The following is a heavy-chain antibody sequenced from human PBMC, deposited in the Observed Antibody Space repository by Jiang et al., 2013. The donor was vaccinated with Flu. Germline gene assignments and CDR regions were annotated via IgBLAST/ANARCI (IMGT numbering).Heavy chain of an antibody. D-gene: IGHD2-15*01. Sequence: GSISSGGSHWSWIRQHPGKGLEWIGYIYHSGVTYYNPSLKSRVAISVDTSKNQFSLKLSSVTAADTAVYFCARVGCSGGSCYPNYFDYWGQGTLVTVSS. CDR1: GSISSGGSH. CDR2: IYHSGVT. V-gene: IGHV4-31*02. CDR3: ARVGCSGGSCYPNYFDY. J-gene: IGHJ4*02.